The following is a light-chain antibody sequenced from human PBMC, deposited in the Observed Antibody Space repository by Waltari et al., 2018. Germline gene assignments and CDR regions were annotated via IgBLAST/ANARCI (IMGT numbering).Light chain of an antibody. CDR1: GSNPGAGPD. CDR2: GTS. J-gene: IGLJ2*01. CDR3: QSYDTSLSVV. V-gene: IGLV1-40*01. Sequence: QSVLTQPPSVSGAPGQRVSISCTGTGSNPGAGPDVHWYQQLPGKAPKLLIYGTSTRPPGVPDRFFGSQSGTSASLAITGLQAEDEADYYCQSYDTSLSVVFGGGTKLIVL.